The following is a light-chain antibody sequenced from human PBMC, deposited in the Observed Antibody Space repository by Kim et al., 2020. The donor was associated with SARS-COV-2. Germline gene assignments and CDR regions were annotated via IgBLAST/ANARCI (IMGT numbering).Light chain of an antibody. V-gene: IGKV3-20*01. CDR1: QTVSSTS. CDR3: RQYPTPTT. Sequence: EIVLTQSPDALSLSPGERATLSCRASQTVSSTSLAWYQQRPGQSPRLVIYETSRRATGIPDRFSGSGSGTDFALTISRLEPEDFAVYHCRQYPTPTTFGEGTQVDI. J-gene: IGKJ1*01. CDR2: ETS.